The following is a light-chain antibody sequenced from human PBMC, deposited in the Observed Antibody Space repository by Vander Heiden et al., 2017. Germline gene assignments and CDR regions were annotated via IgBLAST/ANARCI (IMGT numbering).Light chain of an antibody. Sequence: QSALTQPASVSGSPGPSITISCTGTSSDVGSYNLVSWYQQHPGKAPKVMIYEVTKRPSGVSNRFSGSKSGNTASLTSSGLQAEDEAEYYCCSYAGSFVVFGGGTKLTVL. CDR1: SSDVGSYNL. CDR3: CSYAGSFVV. V-gene: IGLV2-23*02. CDR2: EVT. J-gene: IGLJ2*01.